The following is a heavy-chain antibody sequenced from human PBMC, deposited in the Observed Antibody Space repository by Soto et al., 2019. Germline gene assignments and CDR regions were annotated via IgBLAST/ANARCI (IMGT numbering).Heavy chain of an antibody. CDR2: IDYSGST. CDR3: ARVGTSSRRAVAGYFHY. J-gene: IGHJ1*01. D-gene: IGHD1-7*01. V-gene: IGHV4-61*01. CDR1: GGSVSGSSHY. Sequence: QVQLQESGPGLVKPSETLSLTCSVSGGSVSGSSHYWNWIRQTPGKGLEWIGYIDYSGSTKYSPSLKSRVTIPVDSSKTQFSLKRSSVTAADAAVYYCARVGTSSRRAVAGYFHYWGQGIQVTVSS.